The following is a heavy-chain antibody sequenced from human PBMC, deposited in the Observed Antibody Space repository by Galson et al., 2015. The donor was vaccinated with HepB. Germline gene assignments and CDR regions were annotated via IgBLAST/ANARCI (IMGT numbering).Heavy chain of an antibody. V-gene: IGHV1-3*01. CDR1: GYTFSSYS. CDR3: ARGLGRGLQAYNCFDL. Sequence: SVKVSCKASGYTFSSYSMHWVRQAPGQRLEWMGWINAGNGNTKYAQKFQGRVTITRDTSTSTAYMELSSLRSEDTAVYYCARGLGRGLQAYNCFDLLGQRDLVSVHS. D-gene: IGHD5-24*01. CDR2: INAGNGNT. J-gene: IGHJ5*02.